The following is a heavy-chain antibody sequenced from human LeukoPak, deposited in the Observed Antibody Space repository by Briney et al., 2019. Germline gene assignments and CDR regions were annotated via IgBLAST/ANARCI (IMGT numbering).Heavy chain of an antibody. CDR3: AKKLGFIPQFDY. D-gene: IGHD6-13*01. J-gene: IGHJ4*02. V-gene: IGHV3-23*01. Sequence: GGSLRLSCEVSGFTFSTVAMTWVRQAPGKGLEWVSSISDSSRTTYYADSVQGRFTISRDNSRNTVYLQMNSLRVEDTAFYYCAKKLGFIPQFDYWSQGTLVAVSS. CDR1: GFTFSTVA. CDR2: ISDSSRTT.